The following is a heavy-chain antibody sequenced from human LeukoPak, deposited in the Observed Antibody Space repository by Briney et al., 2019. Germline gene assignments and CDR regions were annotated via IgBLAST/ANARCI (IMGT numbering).Heavy chain of an antibody. J-gene: IGHJ4*02. V-gene: IGHV3-23*01. CDR2: ISGSGGST. CDR1: GFTFSSYA. Sequence: GASLRLSCADSGFTFSSYAMSWVRQAPGKGLEWVSAISGSGGSTTYADSVKGRFTISRDNAKNTLYLQMNSLRAEDTAVYYCARAPLHDEGYWGQGTLVTVSS. CDR3: ARAPLHDEGY. D-gene: IGHD1-1*01.